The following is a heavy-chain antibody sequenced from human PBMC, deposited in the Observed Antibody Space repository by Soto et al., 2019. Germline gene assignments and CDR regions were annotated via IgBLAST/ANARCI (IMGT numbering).Heavy chain of an antibody. V-gene: IGHV3-30*03. CDR3: ARPIPRWSYHYGMDV. CDR2: ISFDGRKE. J-gene: IGHJ6*02. CDR1: EFTFSSYA. Sequence: QLVESGGRGVQPGRSLRLSCEASEFTFSSYAMHWVRQAPGRGLEWVALISFDGRKEYYADSVKGRFIVSRVNSRSMVYLQMDSLRPDDTAIYYCARPIPRWSYHYGMDVWGQGTTVTVSS. D-gene: IGHD2-15*01.